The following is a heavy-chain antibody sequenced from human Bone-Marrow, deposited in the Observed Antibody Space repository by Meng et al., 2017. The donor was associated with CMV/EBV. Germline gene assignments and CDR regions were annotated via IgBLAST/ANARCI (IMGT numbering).Heavy chain of an antibody. CDR1: GYTFTGYY. D-gene: IGHD2-15*01. V-gene: IGHV1-2*02. Sequence: QGQLVECGGEVKKHGASVKDSCKASGYTFTGYYMHWVRQAPGQGLEWMGWINPNSGGTNYAQKFQGRVTMTRDTSISTAYMELSRLRSDDTAVYYCAREGVVAADNWFDPWGQGTLVTVSS. J-gene: IGHJ5*02. CDR3: AREGVVAADNWFDP. CDR2: INPNSGGT.